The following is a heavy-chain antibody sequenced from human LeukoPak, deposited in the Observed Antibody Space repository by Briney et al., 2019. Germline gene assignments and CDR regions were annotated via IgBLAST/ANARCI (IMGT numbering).Heavy chain of an antibody. D-gene: IGHD1-26*01. CDR3: AKMGTGIVGATHNWFDP. V-gene: IGHV3-23*01. CDR2: VSVFDGGT. CDR1: WFPFSSYA. J-gene: IGHJ5*02. Sequence: GEPLRLSCAPSWFPFSSYAIRGFHQPPAKGRHGVSSVSVFDGGTYFPPSVKGRFTISRDNSKNSLYLQMNSLRAEDTAVYYCAKMGTGIVGATHNWFDPWGQGTLVTVSS.